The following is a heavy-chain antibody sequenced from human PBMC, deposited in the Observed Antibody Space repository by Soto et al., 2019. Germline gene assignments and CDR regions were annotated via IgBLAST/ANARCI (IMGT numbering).Heavy chain of an antibody. D-gene: IGHD3-22*01. J-gene: IGHJ4*02. CDR3: AKVGGPMIVVGITLDY. Sequence: GGSLRLSCAASGFTFSSYWMHWVRQAPGKGLVWVSRINSDGSITSYADSVKGRFTISRDNSKNTLYLQMNSLRAEDTAVYYCAKVGGPMIVVGITLDYWGQGTLVTVSS. V-gene: IGHV3-74*01. CDR1: GFTFSSYW. CDR2: INSDGSIT.